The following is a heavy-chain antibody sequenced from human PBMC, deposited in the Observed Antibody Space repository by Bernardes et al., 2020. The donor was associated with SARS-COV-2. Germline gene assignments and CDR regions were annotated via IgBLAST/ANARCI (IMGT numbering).Heavy chain of an antibody. D-gene: IGHD3-3*01. Sequence: GGSLRLSCAASGFTFSSYWMSWVRQAPGKGLEWVANIKQDGSEKYYVDSVKGRFTISRDNAKNSLYLQMNSQRAEDTAVYYCAKREYYDFWSGPIDYWGQGTLVTVSS. CDR2: IKQDGSEK. CDR3: AKREYYDFWSGPIDY. V-gene: IGHV3-7*03. CDR1: GFTFSSYW. J-gene: IGHJ4*02.